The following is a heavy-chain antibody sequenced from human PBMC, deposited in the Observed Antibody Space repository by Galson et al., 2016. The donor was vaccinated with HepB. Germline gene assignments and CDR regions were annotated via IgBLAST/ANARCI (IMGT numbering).Heavy chain of an antibody. D-gene: IGHD4-23*01. CDR2: IGGSDGYT. CDR1: GFTLAGNG. V-gene: IGHV3-23*01. CDR3: ASLSVGPSIDC. J-gene: IGHJ4*02. Sequence: SLRLSCAASGFTLAGNGMTWARQAPGKGLEWVSDIGGSDGYTYYADSVKGRFTISRDNSKNIVYLQMNSLRAEDTAVYYCASLSVGPSIDCWSQGTLVTVPS.